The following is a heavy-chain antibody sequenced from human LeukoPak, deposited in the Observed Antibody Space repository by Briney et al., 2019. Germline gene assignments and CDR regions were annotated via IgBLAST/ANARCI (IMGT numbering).Heavy chain of an antibody. Sequence: GGSLRLSCAASGFIFTNAWMSWVRQAPGKGLGWVGRIKGKTAGGATDYAAPVRGRFTISRDGEKNTLYLQMNSLKTEDTAVYYCTTYGYTYAKGAFDIWGKGTLVTVSS. V-gene: IGHV3-15*01. D-gene: IGHD5-18*01. J-gene: IGHJ3*02. CDR1: GFIFTNAW. CDR2: IKGKTAGGAT. CDR3: TTYGYTYAKGAFDI.